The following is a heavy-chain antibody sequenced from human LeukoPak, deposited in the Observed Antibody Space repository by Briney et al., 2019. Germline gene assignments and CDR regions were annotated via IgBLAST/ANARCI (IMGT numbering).Heavy chain of an antibody. CDR1: GGSIRSSTYY. J-gene: IGHJ6*03. Sequence: PSETLSLTCTVSGGSIRSSTYYWGWIRQPPGKGLEWIGSIYHSGITYYNPSLKSRVTISVDTSKNQFSLNLSSVTAADTAVYYCARWSGSVTARNYYYYMDVWGEGTTVTVSS. CDR3: ARWSGSVTARNYYYYMDV. CDR2: IYHSGIT. D-gene: IGHD6-6*01. V-gene: IGHV4-39*07.